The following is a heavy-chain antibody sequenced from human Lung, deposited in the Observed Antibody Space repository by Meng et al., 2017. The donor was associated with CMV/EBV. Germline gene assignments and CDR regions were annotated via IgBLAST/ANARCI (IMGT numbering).Heavy chain of an antibody. J-gene: IGHJ4*02. CDR3: ARGGLSTALPEAPSSSSIDN. Sequence: ASAKVSCKASGYTFTGYFMHWVRQAPGQGLEWMGWINPNSGGTNYAQKFQGRVIMTWDTSISSAYMQLSRLTSNDTAVFYCARGGLSTALPEAPSSSSIDNWGQGTLVTVSS. CDR1: GYTFTGYF. D-gene: IGHD2/OR15-2a*01. V-gene: IGHV1-2*02. CDR2: INPNSGGT.